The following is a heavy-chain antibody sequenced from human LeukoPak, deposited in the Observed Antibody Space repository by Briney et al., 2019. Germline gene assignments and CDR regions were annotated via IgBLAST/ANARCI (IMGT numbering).Heavy chain of an antibody. J-gene: IGHJ4*02. CDR2: IQYDGINK. CDR1: RFTFSSYG. CDR3: ASPTVFGVVLYY. Sequence: GGSLRLSCAASRFTFSSYGVHWVRQAPGKGLEWVSFIQYDGINKYYADSVKGRFTISRDNSKNTLYLQMNSLRAEDTAVYYCASPTVFGVVLYYWGQGTLVTVSS. D-gene: IGHD3-3*01. V-gene: IGHV3-30*02.